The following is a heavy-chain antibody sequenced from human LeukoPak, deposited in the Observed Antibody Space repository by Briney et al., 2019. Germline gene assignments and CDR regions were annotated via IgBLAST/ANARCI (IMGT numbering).Heavy chain of an antibody. CDR3: ARLPAARLISGAFDI. Sequence: SETLSLTCTVSRASMTTYCWSWIRQPPGKGLEWVAYIYSSGSTNYNPSLKSRLTISIDTSKKQFSLKMSSVTAADTALYYCARLPAARLISGAFDIWGQGTMVTVSS. D-gene: IGHD1-20*01. J-gene: IGHJ3*02. CDR1: RASMTTYC. V-gene: IGHV4-59*01. CDR2: IYSSGST.